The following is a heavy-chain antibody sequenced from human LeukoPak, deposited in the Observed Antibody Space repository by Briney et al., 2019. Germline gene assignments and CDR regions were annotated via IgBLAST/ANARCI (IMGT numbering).Heavy chain of an antibody. CDR1: GYTFTSYG. Sequence: ASVKVSCKASGYTFTSYGISWVRQAPGQGLEWVGWISAYNGNTNYAQKLQGRVTMTTDTSTSTAYMELRSLRSDDTAVYYCARGDSSSYYYYCMDVWGKGTTVTVSS. V-gene: IGHV1-18*01. D-gene: IGHD2-21*01. J-gene: IGHJ6*03. CDR2: ISAYNGNT. CDR3: ARGDSSSYYYYCMDV.